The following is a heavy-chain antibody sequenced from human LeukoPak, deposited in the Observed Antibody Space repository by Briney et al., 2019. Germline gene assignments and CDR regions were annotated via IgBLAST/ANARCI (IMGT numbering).Heavy chain of an antibody. CDR2: ISGSGGST. Sequence: GGSLSLSCAASGFTFSSYGMSWVRQAPGKGLEWVSAISGSGGSTYYADSVKGRFTISRDNSKNTLYLQMNSLRAEDTAVYYCAKSGTSGYYYTIDYWGQGTLVTVSS. V-gene: IGHV3-23*01. D-gene: IGHD3-22*01. CDR1: GFTFSSYG. J-gene: IGHJ4*02. CDR3: AKSGTSGYYYTIDY.